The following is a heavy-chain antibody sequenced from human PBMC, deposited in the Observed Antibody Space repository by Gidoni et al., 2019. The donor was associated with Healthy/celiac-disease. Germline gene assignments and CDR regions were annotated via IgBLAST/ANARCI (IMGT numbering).Heavy chain of an antibody. D-gene: IGHD3-16*01. CDR2: ISGSGGST. Sequence: EVQLLESGGGLVQPGGSLRLSCAASGFTFSRYAMSWVRQAPGKGLEWVSAISGSGGSTYYADSVKGRFTISRDNSKNTLYLQMNSLRAEDTAVYYWAKGFLGRLRLGELTFDYWGQGTLVTVSS. CDR1: GFTFSRYA. V-gene: IGHV3-23*01. CDR3: AKGFLGRLRLGELTFDY. J-gene: IGHJ4*02.